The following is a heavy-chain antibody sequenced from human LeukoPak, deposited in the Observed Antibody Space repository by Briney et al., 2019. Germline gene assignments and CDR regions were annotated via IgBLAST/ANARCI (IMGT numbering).Heavy chain of an antibody. D-gene: IGHD3-10*01. Sequence: SETLSLTCTVSGDSISSSSYYWGWIRQPPGKGLEWIGSIYYSGSTYYNPTLKSRVTISVDTSKNQFSLKLSSVTAADTAVYYCARQVVRGVSSRGHIDYWGQGTLVTVSS. V-gene: IGHV4-39*01. CDR1: GDSISSSSYY. CDR2: IYYSGST. J-gene: IGHJ4*02. CDR3: ARQVVRGVSSRGHIDY.